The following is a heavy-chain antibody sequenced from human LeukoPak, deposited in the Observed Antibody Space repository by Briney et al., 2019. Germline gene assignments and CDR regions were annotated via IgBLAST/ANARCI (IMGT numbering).Heavy chain of an antibody. J-gene: IGHJ4*02. V-gene: IGHV3-23*01. D-gene: IGHD3-22*01. CDR1: GFTFSSYA. CDR2: ISGSGGST. CDR3: AKDRRVMIVVVIDY. Sequence: GGSLRLSCAATGFTFSSYAMSWVRQAPGKGLEWVSAISGSGGSTYYADSVKGRFTISRDNSKNTLYLQMNSLRAEDTAVYYCAKDRRVMIVVVIDYWGQGTLVTVSS.